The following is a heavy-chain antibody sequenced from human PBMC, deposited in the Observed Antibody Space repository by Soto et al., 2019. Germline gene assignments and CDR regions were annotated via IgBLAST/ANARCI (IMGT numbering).Heavy chain of an antibody. V-gene: IGHV1-69*13. CDR1: GGTFSSYA. D-gene: IGHD1-26*01. Sequence: ASVKVSCKASGGTFSSYAISWVRQAPGQGLEWMGGIIPIFGTANYAQKFQGRVTITADESTSTAYMELSSLRSEDTAVYYCATHSPYSGSYYSYYYMDVWGKGTTVTVSS. CDR2: IIPIFGTA. J-gene: IGHJ6*03. CDR3: ATHSPYSGSYYSYYYMDV.